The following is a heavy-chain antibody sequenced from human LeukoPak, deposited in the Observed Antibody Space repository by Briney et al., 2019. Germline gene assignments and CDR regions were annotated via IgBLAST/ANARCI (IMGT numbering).Heavy chain of an antibody. D-gene: IGHD6-13*01. CDR1: GGSISSSSYY. CDR2: IYYSGST. V-gene: IGHV4-39*07. CDR3: ARDGGIAAAGTSTYNWFDP. Sequence: SETLSLTCTVSGGSISSSSYYWGWIRQPPGKGLEWIGSIYYSGSTYYNPSLKSRVTISVDTSKNQFSLKLSSVTAADTAVYYCARDGGIAAAGTSTYNWFDPWGQGTLVTVSS. J-gene: IGHJ5*02.